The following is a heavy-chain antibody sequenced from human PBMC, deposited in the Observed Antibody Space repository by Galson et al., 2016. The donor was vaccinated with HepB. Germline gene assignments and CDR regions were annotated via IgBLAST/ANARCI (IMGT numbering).Heavy chain of an antibody. V-gene: IGHV3-23*01. J-gene: IGHJ6*02. CDR2: ITGSGGDT. D-gene: IGHD3-10*01. CDR3: AKDEFRGESGSHQGSYFGMNV. Sequence: SLRLSCAAYGLPVSNDYMTWVRQVPGKGLEWVSSITGSGGDTYYVDSVKGRFSISRDNSKNTLYLQMNNVRAEDTAVYYCAKDEFRGESGSHQGSYFGMNVGGQGTPVTVSS. CDR1: GLPVSNDY.